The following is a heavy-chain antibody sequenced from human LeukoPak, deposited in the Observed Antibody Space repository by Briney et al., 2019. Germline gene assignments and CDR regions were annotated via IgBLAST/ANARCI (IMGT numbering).Heavy chain of an antibody. J-gene: IGHJ3*02. CDR3: SRVSTSGSYGRFDALHI. CDR1: GFTFGDYA. V-gene: IGHV3-49*03. Sequence: GGSLRPSCRTSGFTFGDYALSWFRQAPGKGLEWVGFIRSKVYGGTTEYATSVKGIVIISRDDSESIAYLQMNSLKIEDTAMYYCSRVSTSGSYGRFDALHIWSQGTMVTVSS. CDR2: IRSKVYGGTT. D-gene: IGHD6-19*01.